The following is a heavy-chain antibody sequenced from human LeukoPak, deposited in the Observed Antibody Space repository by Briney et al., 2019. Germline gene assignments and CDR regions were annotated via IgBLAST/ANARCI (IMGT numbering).Heavy chain of an antibody. CDR2: ISGSGYST. J-gene: IGHJ4*02. Sequence: GGSLRLSCAASGFTFSSYAMSWVRQVPGKGLEWVSAISGSGYSTYYADSVRGRFTISRDNSKSTLYLQMNSLRAEDTALYYCARDEELCSGGSCYSGGGLFDYWGQATMVTVSS. V-gene: IGHV3-23*01. CDR3: ARDEELCSGGSCYSGGGLFDY. D-gene: IGHD2-15*01. CDR1: GFTFSSYA.